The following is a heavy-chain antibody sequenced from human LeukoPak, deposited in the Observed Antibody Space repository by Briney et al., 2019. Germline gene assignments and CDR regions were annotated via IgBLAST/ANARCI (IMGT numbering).Heavy chain of an antibody. V-gene: IGHV3-15*01. CDR2: IKRKADGGTT. CDR3: TGPPV. J-gene: IGHJ1*01. CDR1: GLSVGDAW. Sequence: PGGSLRLSCAASGLSVGDAWMSWVRQAPGKGLEWVGRIKRKADGGTTDYAASVKGRFTISRDDSKNTLYLQMNSLSTEDTAVYYCTGPPVWGQGTLVTVSS.